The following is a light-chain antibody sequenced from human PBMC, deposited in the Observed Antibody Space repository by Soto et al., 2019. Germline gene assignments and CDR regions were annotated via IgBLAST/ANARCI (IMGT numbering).Light chain of an antibody. V-gene: IGKV3-20*01. CDR3: QQYGSSIT. Sequence: EIVLTQYPGTLSLSPGERATLSCRTSQSVSNNYLAWYQQKPGQAPRLLIYGASTRATDIPDRISGSGSGTDFTLTISRLEPEDFAVYYCQQYGSSITFGQGTRLEIK. CDR2: GAS. CDR1: QSVSNNY. J-gene: IGKJ5*01.